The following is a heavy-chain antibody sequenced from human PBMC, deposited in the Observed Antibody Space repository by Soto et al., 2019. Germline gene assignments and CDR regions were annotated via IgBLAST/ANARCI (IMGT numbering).Heavy chain of an antibody. CDR3: ARVYGGGTVTTSNDY. D-gene: IGHD4-17*01. J-gene: IGHJ4*02. V-gene: IGHV1-18*01. CDR1: GYTFTSYG. CDR2: ISAYNGNT. Sequence: ASVKVSCKASGYTFTSYGISWVRQAPGQGLEWMGWISAYNGNTNYAQKLQGRVTMTTDTSTSTAYTELRSLRSGDTAVYYCARVYGGGTVTTSNDYWGQGTLVTVS.